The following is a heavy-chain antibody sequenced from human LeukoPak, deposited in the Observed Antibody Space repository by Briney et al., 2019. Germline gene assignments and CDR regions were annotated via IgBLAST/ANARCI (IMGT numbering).Heavy chain of an antibody. CDR2: IKQDGSEK. V-gene: IGHV3-7*03. D-gene: IGHD2-15*01. CDR3: ARGGGWLAFDY. CDR1: GSTHSSYW. Sequence: GGSLRLSCAASGSTHSSYWMNWVGQAPGNELERVANIKQDGSEKYYVDSVKGRFTISRDNAKNSLNVQMNSLRTEDTDVYYYARGGGWLAFDYWGQGTLVTVSS. J-gene: IGHJ4*02.